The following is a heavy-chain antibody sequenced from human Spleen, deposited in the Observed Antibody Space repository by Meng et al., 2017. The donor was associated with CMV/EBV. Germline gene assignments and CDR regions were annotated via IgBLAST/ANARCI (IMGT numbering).Heavy chain of an antibody. CDR3: AKSQTYYGSGSYSDY. V-gene: IGHV3-23*01. J-gene: IGHJ4*02. CDR2: ISGSGGST. CDR1: GFTFTAYV. Sequence: GGSLRLSCAASGFTFTAYVLHWVRQAPGKGLEWVSAISGSGGSTYYADSVKGRFTISRDNSKNTLYLQMNSLRAEDTAKYYCAKSQTYYGSGSYSDYWGQGILVTVSS. D-gene: IGHD3-10*01.